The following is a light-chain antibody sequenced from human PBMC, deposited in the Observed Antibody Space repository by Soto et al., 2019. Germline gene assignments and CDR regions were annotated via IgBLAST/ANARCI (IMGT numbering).Light chain of an antibody. V-gene: IGLV2-14*01. J-gene: IGLJ1*01. CDR1: SSDVGGYNY. CDR3: SSYTSSTSPDV. CDR2: EVS. Sequence: QSVLAQPASVSGSPGQSITISCTGTSSDVGGYNYVSWYQQHPGKAPKLMIYEVSNRPSGVSIRFSGSKSGNTASLTISGLQAEDEADYYCSSYTSSTSPDVFGTGTKVNVL.